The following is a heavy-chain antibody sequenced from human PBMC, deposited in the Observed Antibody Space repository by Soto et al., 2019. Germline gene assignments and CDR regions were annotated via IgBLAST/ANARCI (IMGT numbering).Heavy chain of an antibody. V-gene: IGHV3-23*01. J-gene: IGHJ2*01. CDR3: AIRRTTMIVVVITTGGYFDL. CDR1: GFTFSSYA. Sequence: QTGGSLRLSCAASGFTFSSYAMSWVRQAPGKGLEWVSAISGSGGSTYYADSVKGRFTISRDNSKNTLYLQMNSLRAEDTAVYYCAIRRTTMIVVVITTGGYFDLWGRGTLVTVSS. D-gene: IGHD3-22*01. CDR2: ISGSGGST.